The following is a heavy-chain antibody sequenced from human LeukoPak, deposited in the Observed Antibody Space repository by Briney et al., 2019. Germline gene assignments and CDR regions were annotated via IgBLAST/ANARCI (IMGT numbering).Heavy chain of an antibody. J-gene: IGHJ4*02. CDR3: ASGSMGYYGSGSSPLYYFDY. CDR2: IYSGGST. CDR1: GFTVSSNY. V-gene: IGHV3-53*01. D-gene: IGHD3-10*01. Sequence: PGESLRLSCAASGFTVSSNYMSWVRQAPGKGLEWVSVIYSGGSTYYADSVKGRFTISRDNSKNTLYLQMNSLRAEDTAVYYCASGSMGYYGSGSSPLYYFDYWGQGTLVTVSS.